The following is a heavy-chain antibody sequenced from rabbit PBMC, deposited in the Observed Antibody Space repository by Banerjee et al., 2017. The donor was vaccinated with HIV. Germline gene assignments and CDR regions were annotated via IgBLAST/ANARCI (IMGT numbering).Heavy chain of an antibody. D-gene: IGHD7-1*01. J-gene: IGHJ2*01. Sequence: QEQLVESGGGLVQPEGSLTLTCTASGFSFSSSYYMCWVRQAPGKGLEWIGCIYTGSGSAYYASWAKGRFTISKTSSTVDLQMTGLTAADTATYFCARDIAGGYSAFDPWGPGTLVTVS. CDR2: IYTGSGSA. CDR3: ARDIAGGYSAFDP. V-gene: IGHV1S45*01. CDR1: GFSFSSSYY.